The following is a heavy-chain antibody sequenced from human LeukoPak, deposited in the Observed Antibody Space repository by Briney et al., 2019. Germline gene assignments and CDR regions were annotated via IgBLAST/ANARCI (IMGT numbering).Heavy chain of an antibody. CDR2: ITYDGSNK. Sequence: GGSLRLSCAASGFTFSSYGMHWVRQAPGKGLEWVAVITYDGSNKYYADSVKGRFTMSRDNSKNTLYLQMNSLRTEDTAAYYCARDDYDSSGYYWGGDAFDIWGQGTMVTVSS. V-gene: IGHV3-30*03. J-gene: IGHJ3*02. CDR1: GFTFSSYG. D-gene: IGHD3-22*01. CDR3: ARDDYDSSGYYWGGDAFDI.